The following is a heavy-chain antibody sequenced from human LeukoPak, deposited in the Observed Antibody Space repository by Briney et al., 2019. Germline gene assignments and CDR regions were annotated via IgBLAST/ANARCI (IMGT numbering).Heavy chain of an antibody. Sequence: SETLSLTCTVSGGSISSSSYYWSWIRQPAGKGLEWIGRIYTSGSTNYNPSLKSRVTISVDTSKNQFSLKLSSVTAADTAVYYCASEVSSGWYEIDYWGQGTLVTVSS. J-gene: IGHJ4*02. CDR2: IYTSGST. D-gene: IGHD6-19*01. V-gene: IGHV4-61*02. CDR3: ASEVSSGWYEIDY. CDR1: GGSISSSSYY.